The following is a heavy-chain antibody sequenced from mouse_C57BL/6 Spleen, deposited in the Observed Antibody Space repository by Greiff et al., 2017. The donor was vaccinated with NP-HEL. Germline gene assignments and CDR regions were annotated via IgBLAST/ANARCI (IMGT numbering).Heavy chain of an antibody. CDR2: IYPGDGDT. D-gene: IGHD3-2*02. J-gene: IGHJ2*01. V-gene: IGHV1-82*01. CDR1: GYAFSSSW. CDR3: ASDLRFDY. Sequence: QVQLQQSGPELVKPGASVKISCKASGYAFSSSWLNWVKQRPGKGLEWIGRIYPGDGDTNYNGKFKGKATLTADKSSSTAYMQLSSLTSEDSAVYFCASDLRFDYWGNGTTLTVSS.